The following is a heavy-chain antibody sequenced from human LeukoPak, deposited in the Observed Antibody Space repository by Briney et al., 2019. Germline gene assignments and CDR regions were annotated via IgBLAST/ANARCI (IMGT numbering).Heavy chain of an antibody. D-gene: IGHD5-24*01. CDR1: GFNFDDYA. V-gene: IGHV3-9*01. CDR3: TRRAARWQFDL. Sequence: GRSLRLSCAVSGFNFDDYAMHWVRHAPGRGLEWVSGINWKTGNGIYADSVKGRFTISRDNAKNSLYLQMSSLRAEDTALYYCTRRAARWQFDLWGRGTLLTVSS. CDR2: INWKTGNG. J-gene: IGHJ2*01.